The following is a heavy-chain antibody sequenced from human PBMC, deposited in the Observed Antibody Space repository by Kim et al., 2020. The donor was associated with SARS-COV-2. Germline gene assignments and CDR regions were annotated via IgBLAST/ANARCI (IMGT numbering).Heavy chain of an antibody. D-gene: IGHD6-6*01. V-gene: IGHV4-39*07. CDR1: GGSISTTTYF. Sequence: SETLSLTCTVSGGSISTTTYFWDWIRQPPGKGLEWIGSIYYGGSTYYNPSLESRVTMSIHTSKNQFSLTLKSVTAADTAVYYCATDVSSNWLDPWGQGTLVTVSS. J-gene: IGHJ5*02. CDR2: IYYGGST. CDR3: ATDVSSNWLDP.